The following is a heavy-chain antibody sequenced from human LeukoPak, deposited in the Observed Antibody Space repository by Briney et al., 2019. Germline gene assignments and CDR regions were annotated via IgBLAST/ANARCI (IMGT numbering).Heavy chain of an antibody. Sequence: PGGSLILSCAASGFTFSSFGMHWVRQAPGKGLEWVAVIWYDASNKYYADSVKGRFTISRDNSKNTLYLQMNTLRDDDTAVYYCVRGVGVSRFNYLDSWGQGTLVIVSS. D-gene: IGHD6-13*01. J-gene: IGHJ4*02. CDR1: GFTFSSFG. CDR2: IWYDASNK. CDR3: VRGVGVSRFNYLDS. V-gene: IGHV3-33*01.